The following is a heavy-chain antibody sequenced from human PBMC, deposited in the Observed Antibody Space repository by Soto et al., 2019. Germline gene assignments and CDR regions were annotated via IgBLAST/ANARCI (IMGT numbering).Heavy chain of an antibody. J-gene: IGHJ6*02. D-gene: IGHD6-19*01. Sequence: GGSLRLSCAASGFTFSNAWMNWVRQAPGKGLEWVGRIKSKTDGGTTDYAAPVKGRFTISRDDSKNTLYLQMNSLKTEDTAVYYCTTDPSAYSSGDYYYYGMDVWGQGTTVTVSS. CDR1: GFTFSNAW. V-gene: IGHV3-15*07. CDR3: TTDPSAYSSGDYYYYGMDV. CDR2: IKSKTDGGTT.